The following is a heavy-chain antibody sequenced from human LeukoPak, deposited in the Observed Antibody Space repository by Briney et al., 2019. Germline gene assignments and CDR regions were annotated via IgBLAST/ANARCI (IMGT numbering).Heavy chain of an antibody. Sequence: ASVKVSCKASGYTFTSYDINWVRQATGQGLEWMGWMNPNSGNTGYAQKFQGRVTITRNTSISTAYMELSSLRSEDTAVYYCARAPYYDFWSGYYGYYMDVWGKGTTVTVSS. CDR1: GYTFTSYD. CDR3: ARAPYYDFWSGYYGYYMDV. D-gene: IGHD3-3*01. J-gene: IGHJ6*03. V-gene: IGHV1-8*03. CDR2: MNPNSGNT.